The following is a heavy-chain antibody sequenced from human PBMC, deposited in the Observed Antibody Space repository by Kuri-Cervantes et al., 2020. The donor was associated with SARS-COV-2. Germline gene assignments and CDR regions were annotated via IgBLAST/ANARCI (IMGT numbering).Heavy chain of an antibody. D-gene: IGHD2-21*02. Sequence: GGSLRLSCAASGITFSNHGMSWVRQAPGKGLEWLSGISASGASTDYAASVKGRFTISRDNSKNTLYLQMNSLRVEDTAVYYCAKGGGYCFGDCSKGPDSWGQGTLVTVSS. CDR1: GITFSNHG. V-gene: IGHV3-23*01. J-gene: IGHJ4*02. CDR3: AKGGGYCFGDCSKGPDS. CDR2: ISASGAST.